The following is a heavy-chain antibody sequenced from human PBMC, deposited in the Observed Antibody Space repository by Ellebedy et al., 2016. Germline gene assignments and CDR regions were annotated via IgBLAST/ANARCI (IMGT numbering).Heavy chain of an antibody. D-gene: IGHD4-23*01. CDR1: GGTFSSYA. J-gene: IGHJ4*02. Sequence: SVKVSCXASGGTFSSYAISWVRQAPGQGLEWMGRTIPILGIPNYAQKFQGRVTITADKSTSTAYMELSSLRSEDTAVYYCGREWFEYGGNEWGQGTLVTVSS. CDR2: TIPILGIP. V-gene: IGHV1-69*04. CDR3: GREWFEYGGNE.